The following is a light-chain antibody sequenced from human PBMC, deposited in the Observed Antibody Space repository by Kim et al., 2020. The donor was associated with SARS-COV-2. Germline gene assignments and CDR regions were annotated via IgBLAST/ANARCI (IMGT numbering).Light chain of an antibody. J-gene: IGLJ2*01. CDR1: SSNIGSNN. CDR2: SNN. Sequence: ELTQPPSASGTPGQRVTISCSGSSSNIGSNNVIWYQQLPGTAPNLLIYSNNQRPSGVPDRFSGSKSGTSASLAITGLQADDEAEYYCQSFDSRLRDVVFGGGTQLTVL. V-gene: IGLV1-44*01. CDR3: QSFDSRLRDVV.